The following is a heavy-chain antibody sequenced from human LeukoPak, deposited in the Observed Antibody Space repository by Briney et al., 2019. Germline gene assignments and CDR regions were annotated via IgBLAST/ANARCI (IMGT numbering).Heavy chain of an antibody. CDR2: IHYDGSNK. V-gene: IGHV3-30*02. Sequence: GGSLRLSCAASGFTFSSYARHWVRQAPGKGLEWVAFIHYDGSNKFYVDSLNGRFTISRDNSKSTVFLQMNSLRPEDTAVYYCAKVHGLFSSGWPFYFDSWGQGTLVTVSS. CDR3: AKVHGLFSSGWPFYFDS. D-gene: IGHD6-19*01. CDR1: GFTFSSYA. J-gene: IGHJ4*02.